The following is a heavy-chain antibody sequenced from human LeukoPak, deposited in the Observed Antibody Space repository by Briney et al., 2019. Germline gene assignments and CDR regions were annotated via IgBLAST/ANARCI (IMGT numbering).Heavy chain of an antibody. CDR2: IYPGDSDT. V-gene: IGHV5-51*01. CDR1: GYSFTSYW. J-gene: IGHJ6*03. Sequence: GESLKISCKGSGYSFTSYWIGWVRQMPGKGLEWMGIIYPGDSDTRYSPSFQGQVTISADKSISTAYLQWSSLKASDTAMYYCARTVVRGYSGYDSYYYMDVWGKGTTVTISS. CDR3: ARTVVRGYSGYDSYYYMDV. D-gene: IGHD5-12*01.